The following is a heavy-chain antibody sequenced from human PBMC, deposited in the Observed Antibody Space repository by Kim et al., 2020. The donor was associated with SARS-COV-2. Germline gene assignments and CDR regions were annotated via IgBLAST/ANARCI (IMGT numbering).Heavy chain of an antibody. CDR2: FYYNGST. CDR3: ARHLISYYYDRSGYLMVASYGMDV. J-gene: IGHJ6*02. CDR1: GGSFGTNSYY. D-gene: IGHD3-22*01. Sequence: SETLSLSCTVSGGSFGTNSYYWGWIRQPPGKGLEWIGSFYYNGSTYYNPSLKSRVSISGDTSKSQFSLNLTSVTAADTAMYYCARHLISYYYDRSGYLMVASYGMDVWGQGTAFTVSS. V-gene: IGHV4-39*01.